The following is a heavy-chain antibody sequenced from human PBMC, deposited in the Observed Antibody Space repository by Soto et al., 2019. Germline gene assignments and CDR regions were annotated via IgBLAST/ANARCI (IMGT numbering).Heavy chain of an antibody. V-gene: IGHV3-73*02. J-gene: IGHJ3*02. CDR1: GFTFSGSA. CDR2: IRSKANSYAT. Sequence: EVQLVESGGGLVQPGGSLKLSCAASGFTFSGSAMHWVRQASGKGLEWVGRIRSKANSYATAYAASVKGRFTISRDDSKNTAYLQMNSLKTEDTAVYYCTRVARSRWELLNDAFDIWGQGTMVTVSS. CDR3: TRVARSRWELLNDAFDI. D-gene: IGHD1-26*01.